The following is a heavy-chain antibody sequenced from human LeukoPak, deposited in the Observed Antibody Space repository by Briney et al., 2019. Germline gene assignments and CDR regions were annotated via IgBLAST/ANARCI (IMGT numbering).Heavy chain of an antibody. CDR2: ISYDGSNK. J-gene: IGHJ3*02. Sequence: PGGSLRLSCAASGFTFSSYAMHWVRQAPGKGLEWVAVISYDGSNKYYADSVKGRFTTSRDNAKDSLHLQMNSLRAEDTAVYYCARWGTYSSSWLGAFDTWGQGTMVTVSS. CDR1: GFTFSSYA. V-gene: IGHV3-30-3*01. D-gene: IGHD6-13*01. CDR3: ARWGTYSSSWLGAFDT.